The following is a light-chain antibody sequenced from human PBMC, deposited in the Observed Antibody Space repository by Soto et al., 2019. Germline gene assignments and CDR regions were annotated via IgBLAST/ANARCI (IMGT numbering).Light chain of an antibody. CDR1: QNVRSY. CDR2: ETS. CDR3: QQTFSLPRT. V-gene: IGKV1-39*01. Sequence: DTQMTQSPSSLSASVGARITITCRASQNVRSYLNWYQQKPGKAPNLLIYETSILENEVPSRFSGDGYGTDFSLTISSLHPEDFATYYCQQTFSLPRTFGPGTKVEI. J-gene: IGKJ1*01.